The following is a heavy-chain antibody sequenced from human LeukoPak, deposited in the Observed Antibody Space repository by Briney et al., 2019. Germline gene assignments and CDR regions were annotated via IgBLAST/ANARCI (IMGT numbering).Heavy chain of an antibody. J-gene: IGHJ5*02. CDR3: AKDLGIAAAGPAWFDP. CDR2: ISYDGSNK. D-gene: IGHD6-13*01. V-gene: IGHV3-30*18. CDR1: GFTFSSYG. Sequence: PGGSLRLSCAASGFTFSSYGMHWVRQAPGKGLEWVAVISYDGSNKYYADSVKGRFTISRDNSKNTLYLQMNSLRAEDTAVYYCAKDLGIAAAGPAWFDPWGQGTLVTVSS.